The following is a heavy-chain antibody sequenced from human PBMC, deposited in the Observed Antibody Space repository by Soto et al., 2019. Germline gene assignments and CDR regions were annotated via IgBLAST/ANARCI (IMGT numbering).Heavy chain of an antibody. CDR3: ARDGRGGDSSDY. Sequence: QVQLVESGGGVVQPGRSLRLSCAASGFTFSSYAMHWVRQAPGKGLEWVAVISYDGSNKYYADSVKGRFTISRDNSKNTLYLQMISLRAEDTAVYYCARDGRGGDSSDYWGQGTLVTVSS. CDR2: ISYDGSNK. D-gene: IGHD2-21*02. CDR1: GFTFSSYA. V-gene: IGHV3-30-3*01. J-gene: IGHJ4*02.